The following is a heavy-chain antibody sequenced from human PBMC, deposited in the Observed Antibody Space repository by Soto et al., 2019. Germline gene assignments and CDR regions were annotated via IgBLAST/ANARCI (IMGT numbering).Heavy chain of an antibody. J-gene: IGHJ3*01. V-gene: IGHV3-23*01. CDR1: DVTFSGSA. CDR3: VKGVVHDAFDV. Sequence: EVQLLESGGDLVQPGGSLRLSCGASDVTFSGSAVTWVRQAPGKGLEWVATISASGGRAYYADSLRGRFTISRDKSKNAVSLQMNSLRAEDTALFYCVKGVVHDAFDVWGQGTMVTVFS. D-gene: IGHD3-10*01. CDR2: ISASGGRA.